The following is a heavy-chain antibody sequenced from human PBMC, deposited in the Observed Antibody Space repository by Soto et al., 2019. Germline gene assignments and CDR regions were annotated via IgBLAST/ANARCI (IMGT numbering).Heavy chain of an antibody. CDR3: ARELSSSWYYYGMDV. J-gene: IGHJ6*02. CDR2: ISSSGSTI. CDR1: GFTFSDYY. Sequence: GGSLRLSCAASGFTFSDYYMSWIRQAPGKGLEWVSYISSSGSTIYYADSVKGRFTISRDNAKNSLYLQMNSLRAEDTAVYYCARELSSSWYYYGMDVWGQGTTVTVSS. D-gene: IGHD6-13*01. V-gene: IGHV3-11*01.